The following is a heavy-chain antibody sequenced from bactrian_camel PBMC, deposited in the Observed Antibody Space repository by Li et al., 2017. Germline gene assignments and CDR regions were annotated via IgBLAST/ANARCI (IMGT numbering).Heavy chain of an antibody. J-gene: IGHJ4*01. CDR3: AANVCGYYLPNGYNA. CDR2: ISRDLWT. V-gene: IGHV3S55*01. CDR1: QYSVYTYSTYC. Sequence: VQLVESGGGSVQAGGSLRLTCAASQYSVYTYSTYCMGWFRQAPGKEREEVASISRDLWTTYADSVKGRFTISQDNAKNTLYLQMNNLKTEDTAVYYCAANVCGYYLPNGYNAWGQGTQVTVSS. D-gene: IGHD3*01.